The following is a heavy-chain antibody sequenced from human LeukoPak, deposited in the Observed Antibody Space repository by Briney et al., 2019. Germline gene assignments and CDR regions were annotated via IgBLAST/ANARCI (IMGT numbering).Heavy chain of an antibody. J-gene: IGHJ4*02. CDR3: ARRSYNSPFRY. Sequence: SETLSLTSAVYGGSFSGYYWNWIRQPPGKVLEWIGYIYYSGSTNYNPSLKSRVTISVDPSKNHFSLNLTSVTAADTAVYYCARRSYNSPFRYWGQGTPVTVSS. CDR2: IYYSGST. CDR1: GGSFSGYY. V-gene: IGHV4-34*11. D-gene: IGHD5-24*01.